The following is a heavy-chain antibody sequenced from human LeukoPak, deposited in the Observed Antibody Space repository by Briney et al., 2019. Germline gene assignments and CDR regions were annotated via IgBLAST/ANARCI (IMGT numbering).Heavy chain of an antibody. CDR3: ARVTYGSGTYGAFDY. D-gene: IGHD3-10*01. CDR2: ISGSGDNT. J-gene: IGHJ4*02. V-gene: IGHV3-23*01. CDR1: GFSLSSYW. Sequence: PGGSLRLSCAVSGFSLSSYWMSWVRQAPGKGLEWVSTISGSGDNTYYADSVKGRFTISRDNSKNTLYLQMNSLRAEDTAVYYCARVTYGSGTYGAFDYWGQGTLVTVSS.